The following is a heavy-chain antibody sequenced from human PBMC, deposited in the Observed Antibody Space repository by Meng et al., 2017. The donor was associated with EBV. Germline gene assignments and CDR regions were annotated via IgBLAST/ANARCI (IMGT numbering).Heavy chain of an antibody. J-gene: IGHJ4*02. D-gene: IGHD3-10*01. Sequence: QVQLQESGPGLVKPSETLSLTCTVSGASVSGGTYHWSWIRQPPGKELEWIGYIYDGGTTIYNPSLKSRVTILVDASKNQFSLKLSSVTTADTAVYYCAKSWSSTPGVVDYWGQGTLVTVSS. V-gene: IGHV4-61*01. CDR1: GASVSGGTYH. CDR3: AKSWSSTPGVVDY. CDR2: IYDGGTT.